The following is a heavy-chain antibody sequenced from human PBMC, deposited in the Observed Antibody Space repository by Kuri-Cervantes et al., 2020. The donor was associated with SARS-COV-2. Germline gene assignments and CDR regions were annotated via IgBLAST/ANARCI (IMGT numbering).Heavy chain of an antibody. CDR3: AKELLWFGDLHGGYFDY. D-gene: IGHD3-10*01. CDR2: IITAFGTA. CDR1: GGTFDSYT. Sequence: SVKVSCKASGGTFDSYTISWVRQTPGQGLEWMGGIITAFGTANYAQKFQDRVTLIADKSTSTVLIELSRLSSEDTAVYYCAKELLWFGDLHGGYFDYWGQGTLVTVSS. V-gene: IGHV1-69*06. J-gene: IGHJ4*02.